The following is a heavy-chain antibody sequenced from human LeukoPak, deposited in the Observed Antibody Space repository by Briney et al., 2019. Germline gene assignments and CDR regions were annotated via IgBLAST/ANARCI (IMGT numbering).Heavy chain of an antibody. D-gene: IGHD3-10*01. CDR1: GYRFTDYY. J-gene: IGHJ4*02. CDR3: ARYSINYGPWFPDF. Sequence: ASVKVSCKTSGYRFTDYYINWVRQAPGQGLEWMGWISPNNGVTLYAQKFQGSVTMTRDTSITTAYMEVNSLRSDDTAVFFCARYSINYGPWFPDFWAQGTLVTVSS. CDR2: ISPNNGVT. V-gene: IGHV1-2*02.